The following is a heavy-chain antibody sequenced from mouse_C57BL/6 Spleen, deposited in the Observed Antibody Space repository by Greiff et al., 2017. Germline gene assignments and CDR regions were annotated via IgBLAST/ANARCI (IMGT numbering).Heavy chain of an antibody. D-gene: IGHD2-4*01. J-gene: IGHJ2*01. V-gene: IGHV14-4*01. Sequence: EVKLKQSGAELVRPGASVKLSCTASGFNIKDDYMHWVKQRPEQGLEWIGWIDPENGDTEYASKFQGKATITADTSSNTAYLQLSSLTSEDTAVYYCTPMITTFFDYWGQGTTLTVSS. CDR1: GFNIKDDY. CDR2: IDPENGDT. CDR3: TPMITTFFDY.